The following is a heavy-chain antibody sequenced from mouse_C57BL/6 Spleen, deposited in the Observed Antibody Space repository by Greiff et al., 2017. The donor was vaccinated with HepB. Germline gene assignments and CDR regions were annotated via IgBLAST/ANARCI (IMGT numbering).Heavy chain of an antibody. V-gene: IGHV3-1*01. D-gene: IGHD1-1*01. Sequence: DVQLVESGPGMVKPSQSLSLTCTVTGYSITSGYDWHWIRHFPGNKLEWMGYISYSGSTNYNPSLKSRISITHDTSKNHFFLKLNSVTTEDTATYYCATDYYGSPFAYWGQGTLVTVSA. CDR2: ISYSGST. J-gene: IGHJ3*01. CDR1: GYSITSGYD. CDR3: ATDYYGSPFAY.